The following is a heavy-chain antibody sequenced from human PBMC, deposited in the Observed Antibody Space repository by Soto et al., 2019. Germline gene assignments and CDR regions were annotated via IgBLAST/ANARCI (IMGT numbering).Heavy chain of an antibody. V-gene: IGHV3-7*03. CDR3: GRDPTIPGTSSPP. D-gene: IGHD1-20*01. CDR2: IKPDGSEK. J-gene: IGHJ4*02. CDR1: GFPFSSYW. Sequence: SGGSLRLSCAASGFPFSSYWMSWARQAPGKGLEWVANIKPDGSEKYYLDSVKCRFTISRHNAKNSLYLPMHSLRAEDTAVYYFGRDPTIPGTSSPPWGQGTLLTVSS.